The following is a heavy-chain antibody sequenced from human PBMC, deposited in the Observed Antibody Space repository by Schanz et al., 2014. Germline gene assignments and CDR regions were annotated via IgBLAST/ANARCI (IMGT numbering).Heavy chain of an antibody. Sequence: VQLVESGGGLVQPGGSLRLSCAASGFTFSDYYMSWIRQAPGKGLEWVSYISNSGTTIYYADSVKGRFTISRDNAKNSLYLQMNSLRVEDTAVYYCATEGPRGTRHPINYYYAMDNWGQGTKXTV. V-gene: IGHV3-11*01. J-gene: IGHJ6*02. CDR1: GFTFSDYY. CDR3: ATEGPRGTRHPINYYYAMDN. D-gene: IGHD6-6*01. CDR2: ISNSGTTI.